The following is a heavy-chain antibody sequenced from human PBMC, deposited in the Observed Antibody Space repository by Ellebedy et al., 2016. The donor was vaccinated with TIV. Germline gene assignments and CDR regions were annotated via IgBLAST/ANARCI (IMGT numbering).Heavy chain of an antibody. D-gene: IGHD6-19*01. CDR2: IYYSGNT. Sequence: MPSETLSLTCTVSGGSISSYFWTLIRQPPGKGLEWIGDIYYSGNTYYNPSLKSRASMSVDTSNNHFSLRLNSVTAADTAVYYCARGRGIAVAGTYEDTWFDPWGQGTLVTVSS. J-gene: IGHJ5*02. CDR3: ARGRGIAVAGTYEDTWFDP. CDR1: GGSISSYF. V-gene: IGHV4-59*01.